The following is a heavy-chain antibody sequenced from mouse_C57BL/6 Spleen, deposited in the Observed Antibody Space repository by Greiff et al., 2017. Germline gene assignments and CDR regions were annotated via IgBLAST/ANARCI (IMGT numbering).Heavy chain of an antibody. D-gene: IGHD4-1*02. CDR3: ARTTALCWYFDV. J-gene: IGHJ1*03. CDR1: GYAFTNYL. Sequence: QVQLQQSGAELVRPGTSVKVSCKASGYAFTNYLIEWVKQRPGQGLEWIGVINPGSGGTNYNEKFKGKATLTADKSSSTAYMQLSSLTSEDSAVXFCARTTALCWYFDVWGTGTTVTVSS. V-gene: IGHV1-54*01. CDR2: INPGSGGT.